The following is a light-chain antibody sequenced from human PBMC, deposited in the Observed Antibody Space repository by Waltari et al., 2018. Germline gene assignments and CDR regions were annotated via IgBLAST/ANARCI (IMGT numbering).Light chain of an antibody. CDR3: QSYDSSLSGAWV. CDR2: GNN. V-gene: IGLV1-40*01. J-gene: IGLJ3*02. Sequence: QSVLTQPPSVSGAPGQRVTIPCTGSSSNLGAGHDLHWFQPLPGTAPKLLIYGNNNRPSGVPDRVSGSKSGTSASLAISGLQAEDEADYHCQSYDSSLSGAWVFGGGTKLTVL. CDR1: SSNLGAGHD.